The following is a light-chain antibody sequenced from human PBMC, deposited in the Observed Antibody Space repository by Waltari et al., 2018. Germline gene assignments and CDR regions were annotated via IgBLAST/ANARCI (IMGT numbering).Light chain of an antibody. CDR3: ISYTSSSIYV. Sequence: QSALTQPASVSGSPGQSITISSTGSINDVGGYNYVSWYQHYPGKAPKLMIYDVSKRPSGGSHRFSGSKSGNPASLTISGLQAEDEADYYCISYTSSSIYVFGTGTKVTVL. V-gene: IGLV2-14*03. J-gene: IGLJ1*01. CDR2: DVS. CDR1: INDVGGYNY.